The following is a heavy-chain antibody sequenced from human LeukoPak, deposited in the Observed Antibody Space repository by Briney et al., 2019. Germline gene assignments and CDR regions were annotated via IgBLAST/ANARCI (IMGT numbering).Heavy chain of an antibody. CDR1: GGSISSNSYY. CDR2: IYTSGST. J-gene: IGHJ4*02. Sequence: SETLSLTCAVSGGSISSNSYYWSWIRQPAGKGLEWIGRIYTSGSTNYNPSLKSRVTMSVDTSKNQFSLKLSSVTAADTAVYYCARGGSRGYSGYDLGDWGQGTLVTVSS. D-gene: IGHD5-12*01. V-gene: IGHV4-61*02. CDR3: ARGGSRGYSGYDLGD.